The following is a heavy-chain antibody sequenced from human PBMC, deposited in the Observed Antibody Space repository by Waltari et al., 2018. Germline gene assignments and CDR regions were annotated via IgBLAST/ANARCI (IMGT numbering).Heavy chain of an antibody. D-gene: IGHD4-17*01. CDR2: IYWDDDV. Sequence: QITLKESGPTLVKPAQTLTLTCTFSGFSLTTGGVGVGLVRQPPGKALEWLAFIYWDDDVRLSPSLRNRLTIAKDTSKNQVVLTVTNMDPVDTATYYCVHRTLYGDDFGYWGQGILVTVSS. CDR1: GFSLTTGGVG. J-gene: IGHJ4*02. V-gene: IGHV2-5*02. CDR3: VHRTLYGDDFGY.